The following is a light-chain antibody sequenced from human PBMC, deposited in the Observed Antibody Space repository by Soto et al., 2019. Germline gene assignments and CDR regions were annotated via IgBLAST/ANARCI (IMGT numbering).Light chain of an antibody. CDR2: KAS. V-gene: IGKV1-5*03. CDR3: QQYDRSPYT. CDR1: QSISNW. Sequence: DIQMTQSPSTLSASVGDTVTITCRASQSISNWYAGYQQKPGQAPNLLIHKASTLEIGVPSSFSGSGSGTEFTLTISSLQPDDFAAFYCQQYDRSPYTFGQGTKLEIK. J-gene: IGKJ2*01.